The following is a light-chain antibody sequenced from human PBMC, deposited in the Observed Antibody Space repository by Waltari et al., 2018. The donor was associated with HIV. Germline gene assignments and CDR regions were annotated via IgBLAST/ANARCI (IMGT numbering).Light chain of an antibody. Sequence: EIVLTQSPATLSLSPGERATLSCRASHSVSTYLAWYQQKLGQPPRLLIHDASNRATGIPPRFSGSGSGTDFTLTISSLEPEDFAVYYGQQRTNWPQNTFGGGTKVEIK. CDR2: DAS. J-gene: IGKJ4*01. CDR1: HSVSTY. V-gene: IGKV3-11*01. CDR3: QQRTNWPQNT.